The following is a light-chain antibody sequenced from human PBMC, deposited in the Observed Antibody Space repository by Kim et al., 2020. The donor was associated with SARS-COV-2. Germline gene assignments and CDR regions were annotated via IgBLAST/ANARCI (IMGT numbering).Light chain of an antibody. J-gene: IGKJ1*01. CDR3: QQYNNWPRT. CDR2: GAS. V-gene: IGKV3-15*01. Sequence: EIVRTQSPATLFVSPGEGATLSCRATQSVNSNLAWYQEKPGQAPRLLIYGASSRATGIPARFSGSGSGTEFTLTISSLQSEDFAVYYCQQYNNWPRTFGQGTKVDIK. CDR1: QSVNSN.